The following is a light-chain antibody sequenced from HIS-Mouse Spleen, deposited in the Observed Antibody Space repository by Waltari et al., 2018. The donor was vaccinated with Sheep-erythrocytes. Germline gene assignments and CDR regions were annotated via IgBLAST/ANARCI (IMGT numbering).Light chain of an antibody. J-gene: IGKJ3*01. Sequence: DIVMTQSPLSLPVTPGEPASISCRSSQSLLHSNGYNYLDWYLQKPGQSPQLLIYLGSTRASGVPDTFSGSGSGADFTLQISRVGAEDVGVYYCMQALQTPIFTFGPGTKVDIK. V-gene: IGKV2-28*01. CDR1: QSLLHSNGYNY. CDR2: LGS. CDR3: MQALQTPIFT.